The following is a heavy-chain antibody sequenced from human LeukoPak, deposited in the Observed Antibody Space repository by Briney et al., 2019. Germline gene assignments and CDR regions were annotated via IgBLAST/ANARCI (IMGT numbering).Heavy chain of an antibody. V-gene: IGHV4-4*07. CDR3: ARSGYSSSWYSRWDYYYYGMDV. J-gene: IGHJ6*02. CDR1: GGSISSYY. Sequence: SETLSLTCTVSGGSISSYYWSWIRQPAGKGLEWIGRIYTSGSTNYNPSLKSRVTMSVDTSKNQFSLKLSSVTAADTAVYYCARSGYSSSWYSRWDYYYYGMDVWGQGTTVTVSS. CDR2: IYTSGST. D-gene: IGHD6-13*01.